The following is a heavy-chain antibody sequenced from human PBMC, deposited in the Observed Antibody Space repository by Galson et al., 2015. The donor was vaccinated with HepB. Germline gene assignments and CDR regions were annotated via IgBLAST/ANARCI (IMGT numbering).Heavy chain of an antibody. V-gene: IGHV1-18*01. Sequence: SVKVSCKASGYTFSNYGVTWVRQVPGQGLEWMCWISAKEGKTNYAQTFQDRVVMTTDTSTRTVFLELRSLRSDDTAVYYCAREHMPGPWGDYWGQGTPVAVSS. J-gene: IGHJ4*02. CDR2: ISAKEGKT. D-gene: IGHD7-27*01. CDR1: GYTFSNYG. CDR3: AREHMPGPWGDY.